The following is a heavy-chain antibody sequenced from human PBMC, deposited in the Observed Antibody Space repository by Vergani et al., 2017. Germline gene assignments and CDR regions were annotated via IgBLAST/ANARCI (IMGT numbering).Heavy chain of an antibody. Sequence: QVQLQESGPGLVKPSETLFLTCTVSGGSISNYYWSWIRQPPGKGLEWIGYIYYSGSTNYNPSLKSRVTISVDTSKNQFSLKLSSVIAADTAVYYCARNKWETYWYFDLWGRGTLITVSS. V-gene: IGHV4-59*01. CDR2: IYYSGST. CDR3: ARNKWETYWYFDL. J-gene: IGHJ2*01. CDR1: GGSISNYY. D-gene: IGHD1-26*01.